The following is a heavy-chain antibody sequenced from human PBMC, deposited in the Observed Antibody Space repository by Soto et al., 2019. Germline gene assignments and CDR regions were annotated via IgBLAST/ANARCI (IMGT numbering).Heavy chain of an antibody. D-gene: IGHD3-3*01. V-gene: IGHV1-3*01. CDR1: GSTFTSYA. CDR3: ARPLRFLEWSPPSPDYYYYGMDV. J-gene: IGHJ6*02. Sequence: ASVKVSCKASGSTFTSYAMHWVRQAPGQRLEWMGWINAGNGNTKYSQKFQGRVTITRDTSASTAYMELSSLRSEDTAVYYCARPLRFLEWSPPSPDYYYYGMDVWGQGTTVTVSS. CDR2: INAGNGNT.